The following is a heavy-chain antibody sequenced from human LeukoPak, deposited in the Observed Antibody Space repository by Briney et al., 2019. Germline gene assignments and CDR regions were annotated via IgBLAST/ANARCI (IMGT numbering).Heavy chain of an antibody. CDR2: ISYDGSNK. V-gene: IGHV3-30*04. D-gene: IGHD3-10*01. CDR3: ARVGRNYYGSGSYSDDAFDI. Sequence: SGGSLRLSCAASGFTFSSYAMHWVRQAPGKGLEWVAVISYDGSNKYYADSVKGRFTISRDNSKNTLYLQMNSLRAEDTAVYYCARVGRNYYGSGSYSDDAFDIWGQGTMVTVSS. CDR1: GFTFSSYA. J-gene: IGHJ3*02.